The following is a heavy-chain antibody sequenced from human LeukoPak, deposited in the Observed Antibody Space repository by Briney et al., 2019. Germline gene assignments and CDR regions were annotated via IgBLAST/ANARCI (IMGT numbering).Heavy chain of an antibody. CDR3: ARSPPVVPAAFLDY. J-gene: IGHJ4*02. CDR2: IIPIFGTA. Sequence: ASVKVSCKASGGTFSSYAISWVRQAPGQGLEWMGGIIPIFGTANYAQKFQGRVTITADESTSTAYMELSSLRSEDTAVYYCARSPPVVPAAFLDYWGQGTLVTVSS. V-gene: IGHV1-69*13. CDR1: GGTFSSYA. D-gene: IGHD2-2*01.